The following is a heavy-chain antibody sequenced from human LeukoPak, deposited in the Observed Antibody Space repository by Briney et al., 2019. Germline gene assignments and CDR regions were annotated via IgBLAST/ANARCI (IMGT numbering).Heavy chain of an antibody. V-gene: IGHV4-61*02. D-gene: IGHD3-10*01. CDR3: ARLLARGVITGRNYMDV. CDR1: GGSISSGSYS. CDR2: IYTSGST. J-gene: IGHJ6*03. Sequence: SQTLSLTCTVSGGSISSGSYSWSRIRQPAGKGLEWIGRIYTSGSTNYNPSLKSRVTISVDTSKNQFSLKLSSVTAADTAVYYCARLLARGVITGRNYMDVWGKGTTVTVSS.